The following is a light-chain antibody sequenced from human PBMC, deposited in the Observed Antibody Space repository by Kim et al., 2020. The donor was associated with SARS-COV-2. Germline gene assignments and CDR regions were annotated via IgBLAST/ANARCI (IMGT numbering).Light chain of an antibody. CDR3: QQRNNWPPMYT. CDR2: GAS. J-gene: IGKJ2*01. CDR1: QSVSSN. Sequence: SPGERATLSCRASQSVSSNLAWYQQKPGQAPRLLIYGASNRATGIPARFSGSGSGTDFTLTIRSLQPEDFAVYYCQQRNNWPPMYTFGQGTKLEI. V-gene: IGKV3-11*01.